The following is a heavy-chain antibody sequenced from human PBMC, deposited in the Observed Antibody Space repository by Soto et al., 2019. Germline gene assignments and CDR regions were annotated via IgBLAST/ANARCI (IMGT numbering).Heavy chain of an antibody. Sequence: GESLKISCKGSGYTFTNYWIGWVRQMPGKGLEWMGIIYPGGSDTKYNPSFQGQVTISADKSITTTYLQWSSFKASDTAIYYCAASIFYYGMDVWGQGTTVTVSS. CDR3: AASIFYYGMDV. CDR2: IYPGGSDT. V-gene: IGHV5-51*01. J-gene: IGHJ6*02. CDR1: GYTFTNYW.